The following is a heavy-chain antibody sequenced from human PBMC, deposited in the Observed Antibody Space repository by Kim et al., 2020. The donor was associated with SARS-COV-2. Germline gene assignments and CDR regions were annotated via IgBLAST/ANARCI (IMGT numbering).Heavy chain of an antibody. J-gene: IGHJ6*02. D-gene: IGHD2-21*01. CDR1: GFTFSSYS. V-gene: IGHV3-21*01. CDR2: ISSSSSYI. CDR3: ARDESPYCGGDCNGMDV. Sequence: GGSLRLSCAASGFTFSSYSMNWVRQAPGKGLEWVSSISSSSSYIYYADSVKGRFTISRDNAKNSLYLQMNSLRAEDTAVYYCARDESPYCGGDCNGMDVWGQGTTVTVSS.